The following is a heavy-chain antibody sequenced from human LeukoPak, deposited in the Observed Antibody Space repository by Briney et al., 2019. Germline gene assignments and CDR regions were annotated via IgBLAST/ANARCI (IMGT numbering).Heavy chain of an antibody. CDR3: VRDGGVSGYDLLDY. V-gene: IGHV3-7*01. J-gene: IGHJ4*02. D-gene: IGHD5-12*01. CDR2: INQDGSKE. CDR1: GFIFSNYW. Sequence: GGSLRLSCTASGFIFSNYWMTWVRQAPGKGLEWVAQINQDGSKEYYTDSVKARFSISRDSARNSLSLQMNSLRAEDTAVYYCVRDGGVSGYDLLDYWGQGTLVTVSS.